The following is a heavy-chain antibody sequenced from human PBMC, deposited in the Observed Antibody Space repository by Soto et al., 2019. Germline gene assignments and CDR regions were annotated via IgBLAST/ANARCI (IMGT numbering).Heavy chain of an antibody. CDR3: ARVNIFQEFGDYCYVMDV. J-gene: IGHJ6*02. D-gene: IGHD3-10*01. CDR1: GGSISGYY. Sequence: SETLSLTCTVSGGSISGYYWSWIRQPPGEGLEWIGYIFHSGSTNYNPSLKSRVTISVDTSKNQFSLKLTSVTAADTAVYYCARVNIFQEFGDYCYVMDVCGHGTTDT. CDR2: IFHSGST. V-gene: IGHV4-59*01.